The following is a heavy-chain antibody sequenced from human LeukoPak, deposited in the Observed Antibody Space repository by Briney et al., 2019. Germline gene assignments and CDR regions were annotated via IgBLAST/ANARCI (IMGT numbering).Heavy chain of an antibody. V-gene: IGHV1-2*02. CDR3: ACSGEAFDI. CDR2: INPNSGGT. J-gene: IGHJ3*02. CDR1: GYTFIDYY. D-gene: IGHD1-1*01. Sequence: ASVKVPCKASGYTFIDYYMHWVRQAPGQGLEWMGWINPNSGGTNYAQKFQGRVTMTRDTSTSTAYMEVSRLRSDDTAVYYCACSGEAFDIWGQGTMVSVSS.